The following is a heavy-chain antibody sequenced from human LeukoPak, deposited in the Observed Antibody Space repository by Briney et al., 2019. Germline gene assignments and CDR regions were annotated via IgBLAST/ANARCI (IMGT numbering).Heavy chain of an antibody. V-gene: IGHV4-30-2*01. J-gene: IGHJ4*02. CDR3: ARAVYYYDSSGYYYGVYFDY. CDR2: IYLSGTT. CDR1: GGSISSGSSA. Sequence: PSETLSLTCAVSGGSISSGSSAWSWIRQPPGTGLEWIGYIYLSGTTYRNPSLKSRVTISLDRSKHQLSLNLKSVTAADTAVYFCARAVYYYDSSGYYYGVYFDYWGQGTLVTVSP. D-gene: IGHD3-22*01.